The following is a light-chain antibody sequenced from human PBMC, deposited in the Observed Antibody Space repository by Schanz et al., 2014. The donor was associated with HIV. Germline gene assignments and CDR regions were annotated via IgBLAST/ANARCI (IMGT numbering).Light chain of an antibody. J-gene: IGKJ4*01. V-gene: IGKV3-20*01. CDR3: QYFGNSGGT. CDR2: GAS. Sequence: EIVLTQSPAILSVSPGERATLSCRASQSVSNNIAWYQQKPGQAPRLLIYGASSRATGIPDRFSGSGSGTDFTLTISRLEPEDFAVYYCQYFGNSGGTFGGGTKVEIK. CDR1: QSVSNN.